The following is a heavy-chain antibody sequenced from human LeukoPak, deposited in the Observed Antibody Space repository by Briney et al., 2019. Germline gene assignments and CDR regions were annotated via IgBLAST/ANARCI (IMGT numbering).Heavy chain of an antibody. Sequence: GGSLRLFCAASGFTFSSYWMSWVRQAPGKGLEWVANIKQDGSEKYYVDSVKGRFTISRDNAKNSLYLQMNSLRAEDTAVYYCARDDDFWSGYRRYYYGMDVWGQGTTVTVSS. CDR1: GFTFSSYW. CDR2: IKQDGSEK. D-gene: IGHD3-3*01. J-gene: IGHJ6*02. CDR3: ARDDDFWSGYRRYYYGMDV. V-gene: IGHV3-7*01.